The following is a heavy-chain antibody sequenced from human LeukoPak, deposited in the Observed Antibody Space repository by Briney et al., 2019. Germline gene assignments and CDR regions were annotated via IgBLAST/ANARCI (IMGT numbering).Heavy chain of an antibody. V-gene: IGHV1-2*06. CDR2: INPNSGGT. CDR3: ARVKSSSSPEFDY. Sequence: ASVKVSCKASGYTFIGYYMHWVRQAPGQGLEWMGRINPNSGGTNYAQKFQGRVTMTRDTSISIAYMELSRLTSDDTAVYHCARVKSSSSPEFDYWGQGTLATVSS. J-gene: IGHJ4*02. D-gene: IGHD6-6*01. CDR1: GYTFIGYY.